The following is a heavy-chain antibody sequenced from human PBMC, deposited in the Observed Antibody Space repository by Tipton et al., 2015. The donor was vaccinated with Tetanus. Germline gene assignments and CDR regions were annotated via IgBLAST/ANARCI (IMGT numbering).Heavy chain of an antibody. CDR1: GGSISSYY. Sequence: TLSLTCTVSGGSISSYYWSWIRQPPGKGLEWIGYIYYSGSTNYNPSLKSRVTISVDTSKNQFSLKLSSVTAADTAVYYCARAESVLDAFDIWGQGTMVTVSS. D-gene: IGHD4/OR15-4a*01. V-gene: IGHV4-59*08. CDR2: IYYSGST. CDR3: ARAESVLDAFDI. J-gene: IGHJ3*02.